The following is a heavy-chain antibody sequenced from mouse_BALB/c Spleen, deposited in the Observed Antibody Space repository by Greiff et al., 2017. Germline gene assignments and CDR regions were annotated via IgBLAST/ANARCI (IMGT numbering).Heavy chain of an antibody. CDR3: ARMRNIYYDYDGFAY. CDR1: GYTFTSYV. D-gene: IGHD2-4*01. V-gene: IGHV1-14*01. J-gene: IGHJ3*01. CDR2: INPYNDGT. Sequence: VQLQQSGPELVKPGASVKMSCKASGYTFTSYVMHWVKQKPGQGLEWIGYINPYNDGTKYNEKFKGKATLTSDKSSSTAYMELSSLTSEDSAVYYCARMRNIYYDYDGFAYWGQGTLVTVSA.